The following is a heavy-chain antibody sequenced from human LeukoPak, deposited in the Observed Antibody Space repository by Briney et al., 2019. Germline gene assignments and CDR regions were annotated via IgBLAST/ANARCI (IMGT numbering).Heavy chain of an antibody. CDR1: GYTFTSYG. V-gene: IGHV1-2*02. Sequence: GASVKVSCKASGYTFTSYGISWVRQAPGQGLEWMGWINPNSGGTNYAQKFQGRVTMTRDTSISTAYMELSRLRSDDTAVYYCARDRPIVVVVAATPYAFDIWGQGTMVTVSS. J-gene: IGHJ3*02. CDR3: ARDRPIVVVVAATPYAFDI. D-gene: IGHD2-15*01. CDR2: INPNSGGT.